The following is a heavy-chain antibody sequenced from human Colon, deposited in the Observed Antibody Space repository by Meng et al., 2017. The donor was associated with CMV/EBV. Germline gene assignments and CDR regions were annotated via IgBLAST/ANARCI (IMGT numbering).Heavy chain of an antibody. D-gene: IGHD3-10*01. CDR3: ARDQLARGVKPAGGLDV. CDR2: IRHDAGNEQ. V-gene: IGHV3-7*01. Sequence: GGSRRLSGAGSGFTFNNYWMTWVRQAPGKGLEWVANIRHDAGNEQYYLESVKGRFTISRDNARNSVYLKMNSLRADDTAVYYCARDQLARGVKPAGGLDVWGQGTTVTVSS. J-gene: IGHJ6*02. CDR1: GFTFNNYW.